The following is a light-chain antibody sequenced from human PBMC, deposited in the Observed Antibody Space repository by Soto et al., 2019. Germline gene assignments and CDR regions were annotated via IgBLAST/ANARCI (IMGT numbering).Light chain of an antibody. V-gene: IGKV3-20*01. CDR1: QSVKSSY. CDR3: QHYGSSPPNT. J-gene: IGKJ2*01. Sequence: ELVLTQSPGTLSLSPGERATLSCRASQSVKSSYLAWYQQKPGQAPRLLIYGASSRATGIPDRFSGSGSGTDFTLIISRLEPEDFAVYYCQHYGSSPPNTFGQGTKLESK. CDR2: GAS.